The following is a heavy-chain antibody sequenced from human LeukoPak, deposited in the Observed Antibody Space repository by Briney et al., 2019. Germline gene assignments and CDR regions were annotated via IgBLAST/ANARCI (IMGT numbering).Heavy chain of an antibody. D-gene: IGHD6-13*01. V-gene: IGHV4-59*11. Sequence: SETLSLTCTVSGGSISSHYWSWIRQPPGKGLEWIACIYYSGSTNYNPSLKSRVTISVDTSKKQFSLKLSSVTAADTAVYYCARDVSGSSWHDYWGQGTLVTVSS. CDR3: ARDVSGSSWHDY. CDR1: GGSISSHY. J-gene: IGHJ4*02. CDR2: IYYSGST.